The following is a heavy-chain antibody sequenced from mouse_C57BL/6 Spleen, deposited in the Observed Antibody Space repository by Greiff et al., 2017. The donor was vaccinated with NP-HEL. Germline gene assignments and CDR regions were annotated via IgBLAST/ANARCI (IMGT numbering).Heavy chain of an antibody. D-gene: IGHD1-1*01. V-gene: IGHV1-54*01. CDR1: GYAFTNYL. J-gene: IGHJ2*01. CDR2: INPGSGGT. Sequence: VQLQQSGAELVRPGTSVKVSCKASGYAFTNYLIEWVKQRPGQGLEWIGVINPGSGGTNYNKKFKGKATLTADKSSSTAYMQLSSLTSEDSAVYFCARGRTTVGYFDYWGQGTTLTVSS. CDR3: ARGRTTVGYFDY.